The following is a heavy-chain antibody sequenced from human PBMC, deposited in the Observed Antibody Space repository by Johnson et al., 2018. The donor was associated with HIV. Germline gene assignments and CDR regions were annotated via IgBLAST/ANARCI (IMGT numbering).Heavy chain of an antibody. Sequence: VQLVESGGGLVQPGRSLRLSCVASGITVSSNYMTWVRQAPGKGLEWVSVIYSGGSTYYADSMKGRFTISRDNSKNTLYLQMNSLRAEDTAVYYCARLTWDQNRGWDAFDIWGQGTMVTVSS. D-gene: IGHD1-26*01. CDR2: IYSGGST. J-gene: IGHJ3*02. V-gene: IGHV3-66*02. CDR1: GITVSSNY. CDR3: ARLTWDQNRGWDAFDI.